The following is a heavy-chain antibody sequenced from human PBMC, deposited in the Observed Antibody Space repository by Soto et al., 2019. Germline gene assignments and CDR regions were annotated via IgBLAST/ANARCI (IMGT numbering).Heavy chain of an antibody. D-gene: IGHD1-7*01. J-gene: IGHJ6*03. Sequence: GGSLRLSCAASGFTFSSYGMHWVRQAPGKGLEWVAVIWYDGSNKYYADSVKGRFTISRDNSKNTLYLQMNSLRAEDTGVYYCARVPFDGIISTTSYYYYHKFVWGKGTTVTGSS. CDR3: ARVPFDGIISTTSYYYYHKFV. CDR1: GFTFSSYG. V-gene: IGHV3-33*01. CDR2: IWYDGSNK.